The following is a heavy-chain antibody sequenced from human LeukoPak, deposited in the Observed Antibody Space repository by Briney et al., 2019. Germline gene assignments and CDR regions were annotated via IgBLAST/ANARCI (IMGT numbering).Heavy chain of an antibody. CDR3: ARQKCTSASCLTKNAFDI. D-gene: IGHD2-2*01. V-gene: IGHV4-4*09. Sequence: SETLSLTCTVSGSISGYYWSWIRQPPGKGLEWIGYIYTSGSTNYNPSLESRVTISVDTSKNQFSLDLSSVSAADTAVYYCARQKCTSASCLTKNAFDIWGQGTMVTVSS. CDR1: GSISGYY. J-gene: IGHJ3*02. CDR2: IYTSGST.